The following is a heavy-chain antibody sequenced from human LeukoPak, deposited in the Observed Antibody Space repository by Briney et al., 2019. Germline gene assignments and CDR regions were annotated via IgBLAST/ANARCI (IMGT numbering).Heavy chain of an antibody. Sequence: PGGSLRLSCVVSGFTFDDYGMSWVRQAPGKGLEWDSGINWNGGSTGYADSVKGRFTISRDNAKNSLYLQMNSLRAEDTALYYCATPPHGGNTGGAFDIWGQGTMVTVSS. D-gene: IGHD4-23*01. CDR1: GFTFDDYG. V-gene: IGHV3-20*04. CDR2: INWNGGST. CDR3: ATPPHGGNTGGAFDI. J-gene: IGHJ3*02.